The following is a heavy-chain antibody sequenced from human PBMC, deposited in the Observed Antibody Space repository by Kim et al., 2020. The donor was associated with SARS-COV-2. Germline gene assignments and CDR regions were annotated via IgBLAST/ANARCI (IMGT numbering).Heavy chain of an antibody. D-gene: IGHD3-22*01. CDR1: GFTFSSYA. J-gene: IGHJ5*02. V-gene: IGHV3-30*04. CDR3: ARGRNGFYFPWFDP. CDR2: ISYDGSNK. Sequence: GGSLRLSCAASGFTFSSYAMHWVRQAPGKGPEWVAVISYDGSNKYYADSVKGRFTISRDNSKNTLYLQMNSLRAEDTAVYYCARGRNGFYFPWFDPWGKGNLVTVSS.